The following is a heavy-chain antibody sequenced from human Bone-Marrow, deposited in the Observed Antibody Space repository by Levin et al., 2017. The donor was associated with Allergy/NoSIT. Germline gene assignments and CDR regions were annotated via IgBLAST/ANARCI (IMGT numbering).Heavy chain of an antibody. CDR1: GYRFTSYW. V-gene: IGHV5-51*01. Sequence: GESLKISCQGSGYRFTSYWVAWVRQVPGKGLEWMGIIYPTDSDTTYGPSFQGQVTISADKSATYLQWTSLRASDTAMYYCARLAMSTAWDNAFDMWGQGTMVTVSS. CDR2: IYPTDSDT. CDR3: ARLAMSTAWDNAFDM. J-gene: IGHJ3*02. D-gene: IGHD2-2*01.